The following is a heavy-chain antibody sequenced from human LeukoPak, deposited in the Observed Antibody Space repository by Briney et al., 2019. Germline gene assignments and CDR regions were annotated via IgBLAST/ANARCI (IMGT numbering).Heavy chain of an antibody. V-gene: IGHV1-2*02. CDR3: ARGELDREMATIDY. CDR1: GYTFTGYY. D-gene: IGHD5-24*01. Sequence: ASVKVSCKASGYTFTGYYMHWVRQAPGQGLEWMGWINPNSGGTNYAQKFQGRVTMTRDMSTSTVYMELSSLRSEDTAVYYCARGELDREMATIDYWGQGTLVTVSS. CDR2: INPNSGGT. J-gene: IGHJ4*02.